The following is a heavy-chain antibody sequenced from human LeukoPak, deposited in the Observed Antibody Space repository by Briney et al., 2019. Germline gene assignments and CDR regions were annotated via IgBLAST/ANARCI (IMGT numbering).Heavy chain of an antibody. J-gene: IGHJ4*02. CDR3: ARRGSGSYVLDY. CDR1: GYTFTRYY. D-gene: IGHD3-10*01. CDR2: INPSDGVI. V-gene: IGHV1-46*01. Sequence: ASVKVSCKASGYTFTRYYMHWVRHAPGQGLEWMGIINPSDGVIDYAQKFQDRVTMTRDTSTSTVYMELSSLSSEDTAVYYCARRGSGSYVLDYWGQGTLVTVSS.